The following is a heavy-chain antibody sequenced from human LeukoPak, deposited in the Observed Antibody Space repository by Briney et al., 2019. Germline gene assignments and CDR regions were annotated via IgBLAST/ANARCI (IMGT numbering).Heavy chain of an antibody. CDR1: GFIFTDYW. D-gene: IGHD6-13*01. CDR2: IKEDGSEK. Sequence: GGSLRLSCAASGFIFTDYWMYWVRQAPGGGLAWVANIKEDGSEKNYVDSVKGRFTISRDNAKNTLYLQMNSLRAEDTAVYYCARDYRAAAGNFDYWGQGTLVTVSS. V-gene: IGHV3-7*01. CDR3: ARDYRAAAGNFDY. J-gene: IGHJ4*02.